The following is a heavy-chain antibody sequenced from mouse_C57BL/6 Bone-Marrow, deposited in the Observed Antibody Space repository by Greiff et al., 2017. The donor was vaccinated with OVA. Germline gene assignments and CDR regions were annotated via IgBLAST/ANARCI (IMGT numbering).Heavy chain of an antibody. D-gene: IGHD1-2*01. J-gene: IGHJ3*01. CDR2: IDPETGGT. V-gene: IGHV1-15*01. CDR3: TVHYYEDWFAY. Sequence: QVQLQQSGAELVRPGASVTLSCKASGYTFTDYEMHWVKQTPVHGLEWIGAIDPETGGTAYNQKFKGKAILTADKSSSTAYMELRSLTSEDSAVYYCTVHYYEDWFAYWGQGTLVTVSA. CDR1: GYTFTDYE.